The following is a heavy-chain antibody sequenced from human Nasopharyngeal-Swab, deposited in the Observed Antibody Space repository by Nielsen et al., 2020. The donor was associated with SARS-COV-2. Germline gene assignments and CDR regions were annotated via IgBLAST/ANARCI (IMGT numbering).Heavy chain of an antibody. CDR1: AFTFSSYS. CDR2: ISSSSSTI. CDR3: AREGYYDFWSGYPLGAFDI. Sequence: GESLKISCAASAFTFSSYSMHWVRQAPGKGMEWVSYISSSSSTIYYADSVKGRFTISRGNAKNSLYLQMNSLRAEDTAVYYCAREGYYDFWSGYPLGAFDIWGQGTMVTVSS. D-gene: IGHD3-3*01. V-gene: IGHV3-48*01. J-gene: IGHJ3*02.